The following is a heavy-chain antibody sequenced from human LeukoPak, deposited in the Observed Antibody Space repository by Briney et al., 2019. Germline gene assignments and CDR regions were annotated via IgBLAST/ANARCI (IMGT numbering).Heavy chain of an antibody. CDR1: GGSITSYY. CDR3: ARESPSDIVVVPAAGRVDY. V-gene: IGHV4-59*12. Sequence: SETLSLTCTVSGGSITSYYWSWIRQPPGKGLEWIGYIYYSGSTNYNPSLKSRVTISVDTSKNQFSLKLSSVTAADTAVYYCARESPSDIVVVPAAGRVDYWGQGTLVTVSS. J-gene: IGHJ4*02. D-gene: IGHD2-2*01. CDR2: IYYSGST.